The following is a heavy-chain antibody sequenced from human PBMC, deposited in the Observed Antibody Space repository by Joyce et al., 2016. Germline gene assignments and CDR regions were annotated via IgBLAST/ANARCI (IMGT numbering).Heavy chain of an antibody. CDR2: IFPGDSET. CDR1: GYKFTDFW. Sequence: EVRLVQSGPEVKKPGESLKMSCKGSGYKFTDFWIGWVRQMPGKGLEWVASIFPGDSETKYTPSFQGRVTISADNSVRAAYLQLGRLNVSDTAIYYCARQYGDNMSDYYMMDVWGQGTAVTVTS. CDR3: ARQYGDNMSDYYMMDV. J-gene: IGHJ6*02. D-gene: IGHD4-17*01. V-gene: IGHV5-51*01.